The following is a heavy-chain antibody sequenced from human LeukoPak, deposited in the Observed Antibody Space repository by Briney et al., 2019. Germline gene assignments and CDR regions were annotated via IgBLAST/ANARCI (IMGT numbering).Heavy chain of an antibody. CDR3: ARLAATAKIDY. D-gene: IGHD6-25*01. V-gene: IGHV3-7*01. CDR2: IKGDGSEK. CDR1: GFTFSNNW. Sequence: GGSLRLSCAACGFTFSNNWMSWVRQAPGKGLEWVANIKGDGSEKYYVDSVKGRFTVSRENAKNSLYLQMNSLRAEDTAVYYCARLAATAKIDYWGQGTLVTVSS. J-gene: IGHJ4*02.